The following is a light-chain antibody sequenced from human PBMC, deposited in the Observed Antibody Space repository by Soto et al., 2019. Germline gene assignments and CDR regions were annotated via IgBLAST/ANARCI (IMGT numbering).Light chain of an antibody. Sequence: QSALTPPASVSGSPGQSITISCTGTSSDVGGYNYVSWYQQHPGKAPKLMIYDVRNRPSGVSNRFSGSKSGNTASLTISGLQAEDEADYYCSSYTSSSTLPYVFGTGTKLTVL. CDR2: DVR. CDR3: SSYTSSSTLPYV. J-gene: IGLJ1*01. CDR1: SSDVGGYNY. V-gene: IGLV2-14*01.